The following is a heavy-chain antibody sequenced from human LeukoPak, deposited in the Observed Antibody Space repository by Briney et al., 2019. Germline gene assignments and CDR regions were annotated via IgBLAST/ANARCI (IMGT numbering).Heavy chain of an antibody. CDR3: ARDPYSGSYGDSYYYYMDV. CDR2: IKQDGSEK. J-gene: IGHJ6*03. V-gene: IGHV3-7*01. CDR1: GFTFSSYW. Sequence: GGSLRLSCAASGFTFSSYWMSWVRQAPGKGLEWVANIKQDGSEKYYVDSVKGRFTISRDNAKNSLYLQMNSLRVEDTAVYYCARDPYSGSYGDSYYYYMDVWGKGTTVTISS. D-gene: IGHD1-26*01.